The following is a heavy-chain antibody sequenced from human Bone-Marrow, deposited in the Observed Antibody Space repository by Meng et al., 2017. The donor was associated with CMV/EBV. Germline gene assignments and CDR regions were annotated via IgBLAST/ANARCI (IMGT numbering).Heavy chain of an antibody. V-gene: IGHV3-7*01. CDR2: IKQDGSEK. CDR1: GFTFSSYS. D-gene: IGHD3-3*01. CDR3: AKDSDDFWGTSYDH. J-gene: IGHJ4*02. Sequence: GESLKISCAASGFTFSSYSMNWVRQAPGKGLEWVANIKQDGSEKYYVDSVKGRFTISRDNAKNTLYLQMNSLRAEDTAVYYCAKDSDDFWGTSYDHWGQGTLVTVSS.